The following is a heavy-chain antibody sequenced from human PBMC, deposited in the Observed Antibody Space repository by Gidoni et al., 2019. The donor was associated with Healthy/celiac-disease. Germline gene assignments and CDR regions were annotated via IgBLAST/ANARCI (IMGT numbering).Heavy chain of an antibody. D-gene: IGHD4-17*01. CDR2: INHSGST. Sequence: QVQLQQWGAGLFKPSETLSLTCAVYGGSFSGYYWSWIRQPPGKGLEWIGEINHSGSTNYNPSLKSRVTISVDTSKNQFSLKLSSVTAADTAVYYCARGLNYGGNPDAFDIWGQGTMVTVSS. V-gene: IGHV4-34*01. CDR1: GGSFSGYY. CDR3: ARGLNYGGNPDAFDI. J-gene: IGHJ3*02.